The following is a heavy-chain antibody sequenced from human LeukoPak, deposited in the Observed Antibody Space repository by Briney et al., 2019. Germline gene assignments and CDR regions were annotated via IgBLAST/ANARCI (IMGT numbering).Heavy chain of an antibody. CDR2: IIPILGIA. D-gene: IGHD5-12*01. CDR1: GGTFSSYA. V-gene: IGHV1-69*04. J-gene: IGHJ4*02. Sequence: SVKVSCKASGGTFSSYAISWVRQAPGQGLEWMGRIIPILGIANYAQKFQGRVTITADKSTSTAYMELSSLRSEDTAVYYCARDWTVATIYDGFEFGDYWGQGTLVTVSS. CDR3: ARDWTVATIYDGFEFGDY.